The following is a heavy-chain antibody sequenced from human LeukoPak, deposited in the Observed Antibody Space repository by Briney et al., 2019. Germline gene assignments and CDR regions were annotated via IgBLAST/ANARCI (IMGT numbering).Heavy chain of an antibody. CDR3: AKTSSGWYYFDY. V-gene: IGHV3-23*01. CDR1: GFTFSSYA. D-gene: IGHD6-19*01. J-gene: IGHJ4*02. Sequence: GGSLRLSCAASGFTFSSYAMSWVRQAPGRGLEGGSAISGSGGSTYYADSVRGRFTISRDNSKNTLYLQMNSLRAEDTAVYYCAKTSSGWYYFDYWGQGTLVTVSS. CDR2: ISGSGGST.